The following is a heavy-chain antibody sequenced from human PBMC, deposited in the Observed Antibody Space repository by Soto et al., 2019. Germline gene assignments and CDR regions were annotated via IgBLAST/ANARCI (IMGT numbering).Heavy chain of an antibody. J-gene: IGHJ5*02. CDR3: TRAERCPRSWFDP. Sequence: SETLCLTWTVSGGSISSGGYYWSWIRQHPGKGLEWIGYIYYSGTTYNPYLQSRVTISLDTSNNHFSLKMTSMTAADTAMYFCTRAERCPRSWFDPWGQGTQVTVSS. D-gene: IGHD2-8*01. CDR1: GGSISSGGYY. V-gene: IGHV4-31*08. CDR2: IYYSGTT.